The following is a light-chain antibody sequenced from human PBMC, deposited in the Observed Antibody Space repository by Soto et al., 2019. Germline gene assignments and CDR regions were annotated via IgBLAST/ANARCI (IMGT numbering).Light chain of an antibody. Sequence: DIQMTQSPSTLSASVGDRVTVSCRASQSIGIWMAWYQQKPGKAPKVLIYAASHLQSGVPSRFSGSGSGTDFTLTISNLQPDDFATYYCQHYNRDFAFTFGPGTIVDIK. V-gene: IGKV1-5*03. CDR1: QSIGIW. CDR3: QHYNRDFAFT. CDR2: AAS. J-gene: IGKJ3*01.